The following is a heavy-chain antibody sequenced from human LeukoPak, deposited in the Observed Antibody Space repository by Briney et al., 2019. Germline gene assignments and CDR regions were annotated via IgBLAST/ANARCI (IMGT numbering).Heavy chain of an antibody. CDR1: GYIFSNYG. CDR3: AATYYDFWSGYLPFDY. V-gene: IGHV1-69*13. Sequence: ASVKVSCKASGYIFSNYGITWVRQAPGHGLEWMGGIIPIFGTANYAQKFQGRVTITADESTSTAYMELSSLRSEDTAVYYCAATYYDFWSGYLPFDYWGQGTLVTVSS. CDR2: IIPIFGTA. D-gene: IGHD3-3*01. J-gene: IGHJ4*02.